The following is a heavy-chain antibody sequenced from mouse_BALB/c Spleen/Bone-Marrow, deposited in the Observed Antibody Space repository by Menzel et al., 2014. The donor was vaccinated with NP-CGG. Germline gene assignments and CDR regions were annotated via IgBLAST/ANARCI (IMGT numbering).Heavy chain of an antibody. V-gene: IGHV1-9*01. D-gene: IGHD1-1*01. CDR3: AREDITTVVEMDY. CDR2: ILPGSGNT. Sequence: VQLQQSGAELMKPGASVKISCKATGYTFSCYWIEWVKQRPGHGLEWIGEILPGSGNTNYNEKFKGKATFTADTSSNTAYMQLSSLTSEDSAVYYCAREDITTVVEMDYWGQGTSVTVSS. CDR1: GYTFSCYW. J-gene: IGHJ4*01.